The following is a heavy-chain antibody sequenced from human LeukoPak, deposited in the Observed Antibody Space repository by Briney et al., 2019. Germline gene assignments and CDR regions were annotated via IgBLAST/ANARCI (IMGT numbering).Heavy chain of an antibody. D-gene: IGHD3-10*01. Sequence: ASEKLSCNASGYTFTSYYMHWVRQAPAQGLEWMGIINPSGGSTSYAQKFQGRVTMTRDTSTSTVYMELSSLRSEDTAVYYCARDKVSGSYSITYYYYYGMDVWGKGTTVTVSS. CDR2: INPSGGST. CDR1: GYTFTSYY. J-gene: IGHJ6*04. CDR3: ARDKVSGSYSITYYYYYGMDV. V-gene: IGHV1-46*01.